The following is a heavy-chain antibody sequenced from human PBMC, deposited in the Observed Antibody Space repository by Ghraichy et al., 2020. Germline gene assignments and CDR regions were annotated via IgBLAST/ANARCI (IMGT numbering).Heavy chain of an antibody. V-gene: IGHV3-23*01. CDR2: ISGSGGST. CDR1: GFTFSSYA. CDR3: AKDGLRSGYSSSWHRNYYFDY. Sequence: GESLNISCAASGFTFSSYAMSWVRQAPGKGLEWVSAISGSGGSTYYADSVKGRFTISRDNSKNTLYLQMNSLRAEDTAVYYCAKDGLRSGYSSSWHRNYYFDYWGQGTLVTVSS. J-gene: IGHJ4*02. D-gene: IGHD6-13*01.